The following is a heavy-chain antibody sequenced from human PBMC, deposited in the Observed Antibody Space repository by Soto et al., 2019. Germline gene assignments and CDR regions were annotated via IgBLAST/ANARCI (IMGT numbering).Heavy chain of an antibody. CDR1: GFSFTTYV. CDR2: ISASGDST. CDR3: AKRPQDCSGGSCYRNYFDY. Sequence: EVQLLESGGGLVQPGESLRLSCAASGFSFTTYVMGWVRQAPGMGLEWVSGISASGDSTFYAESVEGRFTISRDNSKNTLYLQMNSLRAEDTAVYFCAKRPQDCSGGSCYRNYFDYWGQGTLVTVSS. D-gene: IGHD2-15*01. V-gene: IGHV3-23*01. J-gene: IGHJ4*02.